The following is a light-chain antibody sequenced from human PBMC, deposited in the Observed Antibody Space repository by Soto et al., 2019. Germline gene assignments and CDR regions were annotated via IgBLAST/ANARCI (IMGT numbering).Light chain of an antibody. V-gene: IGLV2-14*01. CDR2: EVS. CDR3: GSYTYSSTPYV. CDR1: SSDVGGYNY. J-gene: IGLJ1*01. Sequence: QSALTQPASVSGSPGQSITISCTGTSSDVGGYNYVSWYQQHPGKAPKLMIYEVSNRPSGVSNRFSGSKSGNTASLTISGLQGEDEADYYCGSYTYSSTPYVFGTGTKV.